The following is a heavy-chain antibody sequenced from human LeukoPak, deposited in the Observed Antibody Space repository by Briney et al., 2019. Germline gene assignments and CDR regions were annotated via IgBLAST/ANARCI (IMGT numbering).Heavy chain of an antibody. D-gene: IGHD2-8*02. Sequence: ETLSLTCTVSGGSISSDYWSWVRQTPGKGLEWVSATVGSRPDTYHADSVKGRFTVSRDNSRNTLYLQMNNLRIEDSAVYYCTKAPLMSCTGAFCYPFDSWGQGVLVTVSS. CDR1: GGSISSDY. CDR3: TKAPLMSCTGAFCYPFDS. V-gene: IGHV3-23*01. J-gene: IGHJ4*02. CDR2: TVGSRPDT.